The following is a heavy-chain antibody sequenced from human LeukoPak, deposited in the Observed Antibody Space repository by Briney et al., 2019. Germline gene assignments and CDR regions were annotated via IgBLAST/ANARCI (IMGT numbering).Heavy chain of an antibody. J-gene: IGHJ6*03. Sequence: ASVKVSCKASGYTFTDYYIHWVRQAPGQGLEWMGWINPNSGGTNYAQKFQGRVTMTRDTSISTAYMELSRLRSDDTAVYYCARGRHVDTDYYYMDVWGKGTTVTISS. CDR2: INPNSGGT. V-gene: IGHV1-2*02. CDR3: ARGRHVDTDYYYMDV. D-gene: IGHD5-18*01. CDR1: GYTFTDYY.